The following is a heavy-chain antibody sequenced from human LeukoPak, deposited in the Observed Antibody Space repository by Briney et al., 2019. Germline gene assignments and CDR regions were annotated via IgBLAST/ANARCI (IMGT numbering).Heavy chain of an antibody. Sequence: GGSLRLSCAASGFTFSSYGMHWVRQAPGKGLEWVAVIWYDGSNKYYADSVKGRFTISRDNSKNTLYLQMNSLRAEDTAVYYCAKAGDSSGYYYLLYYLDYWGQGTLVTVSS. CDR3: AKAGDSSGYYYLLYYLDY. CDR2: IWYDGSNK. CDR1: GFTFSSYG. D-gene: IGHD3-22*01. J-gene: IGHJ4*02. V-gene: IGHV3-33*06.